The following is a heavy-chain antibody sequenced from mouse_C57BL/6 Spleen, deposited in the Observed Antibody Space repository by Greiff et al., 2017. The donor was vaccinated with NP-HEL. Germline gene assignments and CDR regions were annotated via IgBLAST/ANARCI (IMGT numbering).Heavy chain of an antibody. CDR3: ARIYYDYGVAY. V-gene: IGHV1-81*01. D-gene: IGHD2-4*01. CDR1: GYTFTSYG. J-gene: IGHJ3*01. CDR2: IYPRSGNT. Sequence: VQLQQPGAELARPGASVKLSCKASGYTFTSYGISWVKQRTGQGLEWIGEIYPRSGNTYYNEKFKGKATLTADKSSSTAYMELRSLTSEDSAVYFCARIYYDYGVAYWGQGTLVTVSA.